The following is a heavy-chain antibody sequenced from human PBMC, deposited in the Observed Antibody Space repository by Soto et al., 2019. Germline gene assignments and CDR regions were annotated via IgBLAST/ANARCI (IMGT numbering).Heavy chain of an antibody. V-gene: IGHV1-18*01. J-gene: IGHJ3*02. D-gene: IGHD3-22*01. CDR2: ISAYNGNT. CDR3: ARDYYDSPTGDSDAFDI. Sequence: ASVKVSCKASGYTFTSYGISWVRQAPGQGLEWMGWISAYNGNTNCAQKLQGRVTMTTDTSTSTAYMELRSLRSDDTAVYYFARDYYDSPTGDSDAFDIWGQGTMVTVSS. CDR1: GYTFTSYG.